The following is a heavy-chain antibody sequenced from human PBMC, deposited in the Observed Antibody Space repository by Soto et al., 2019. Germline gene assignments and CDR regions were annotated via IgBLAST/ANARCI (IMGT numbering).Heavy chain of an antibody. V-gene: IGHV4-39*01. CDR1: GGSVSSSSYY. CDR3: GRLEGLATISYYFDY. D-gene: IGHD3-9*01. Sequence: SETLSLICTVSGGSVSSSSYYWGWVRQPPGKGLEWIGSVYYSGSTYYNPSLESRVTISVDKSKNQFSLKLMSLSAADTAVYYCGRLEGLATISYYFDYWGQGALVTVSS. J-gene: IGHJ4*02. CDR2: VYYSGST.